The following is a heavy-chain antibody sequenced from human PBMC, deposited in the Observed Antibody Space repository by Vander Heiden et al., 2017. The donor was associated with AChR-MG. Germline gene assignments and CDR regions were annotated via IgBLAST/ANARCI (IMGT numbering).Heavy chain of an antibody. V-gene: IGHV4-39*01. D-gene: IGHD2-15*01. CDR2: IYYSGST. CDR3: ARLCSGGSCYSTY. Sequence: QLQLQESGPGLVKPSETLSLTCTVSGGSISRSSYYWRWLRQPPGKGLEWIGSIYYSGSTYDNPSLKSGVTIAVDTSKNQYSLKLSSVTAADTAVYYCARLCSGGSCYSTYWGQGTLVTVSS. CDR1: GGSISRSSYY. J-gene: IGHJ4*02.